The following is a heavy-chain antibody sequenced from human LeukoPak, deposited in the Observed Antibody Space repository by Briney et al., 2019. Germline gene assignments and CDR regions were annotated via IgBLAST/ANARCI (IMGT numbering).Heavy chain of an antibody. CDR1: GFTFSTYG. J-gene: IGHJ4*02. CDR3: ARTLTVAGTGSFDY. D-gene: IGHD6-19*01. V-gene: IGHV3-30*02. Sequence: GGSLRLSCAASGFTFSTYGMHWVRQAPGKGLEWLAFIRHDDSNKIYADSKQGRLTISRDNSKNTLYLQMNSLRVEDTAVYYCARTLTVAGTGSFDYWGQGTLVTVSS. CDR2: IRHDDSNK.